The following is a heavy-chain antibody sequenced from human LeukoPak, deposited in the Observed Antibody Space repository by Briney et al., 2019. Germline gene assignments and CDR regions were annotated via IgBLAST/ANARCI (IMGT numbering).Heavy chain of an antibody. D-gene: IGHD5-18*01. V-gene: IGHV3-74*03. J-gene: IGHJ3*02. Sequence: CVSLSCAVYRFTFNTFCTQWVRHAQRRGWVWVSRINAYGSSTTYADYVKHRFTIYRDDAKNTVYLQMNSLSAEDAAMYYCTFSSCGYHVGFDAFDMWGQGTMVTVSS. CDR2: INAYGSST. CDR1: RFTFNTFC. CDR3: TFSSCGYHVGFDAFDM.